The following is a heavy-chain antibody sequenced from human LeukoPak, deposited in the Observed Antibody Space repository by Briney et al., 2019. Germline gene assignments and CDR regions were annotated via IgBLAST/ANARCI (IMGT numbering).Heavy chain of an antibody. CDR3: ARGPDYDILADYFDY. J-gene: IGHJ4*02. CDR1: GFTFSRYG. D-gene: IGHD3-9*01. CDR2: ISDSGSST. Sequence: GGSLRPSCAASGFTFSRYGMSWVRQAPEKGLEWVSGISDSGSSTYYTDSVKGRFTISRDNSKNTLYLQMNSLRAEDTAVYYCARGPDYDILADYFDYWGQGTLVTVSS. V-gene: IGHV3-23*01.